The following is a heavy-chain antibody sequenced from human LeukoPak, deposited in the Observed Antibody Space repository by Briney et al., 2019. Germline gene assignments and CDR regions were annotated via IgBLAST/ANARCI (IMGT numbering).Heavy chain of an antibody. CDR3: AKCRSSPGTSSAWTAFDY. CDR2: ISGSGTST. CDR1: GFTFSNYA. V-gene: IGHV3-23*01. J-gene: IGHJ4*02. Sequence: PGTSLRLSCAAAGFTFSNYAMHWVRQAPGKGLEWVSAISGSGTSTYYADAVKGRFSISRDNSKKTMYLQMNSLRGEDTAVYYCAKCRSSPGTSSAWTAFDYWGQGTLVTVSS. D-gene: IGHD6-19*01.